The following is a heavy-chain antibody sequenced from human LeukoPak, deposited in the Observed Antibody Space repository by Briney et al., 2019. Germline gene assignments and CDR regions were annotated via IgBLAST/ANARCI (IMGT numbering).Heavy chain of an antibody. CDR3: ARGYFDYYFDY. CDR1: GYTFTGFY. V-gene: IGHV1-2*04. J-gene: IGHJ4*02. D-gene: IGHD3-9*01. Sequence: ASVKVSCKASGYTFTGFYMHWVRQAPGQGLEWMGWISPNSGGTNYAQKFQGWVTMTRDTSISTAYMELSTLRSDDTAVYYCARGYFDYYFDYWGQGTLVTVSS. CDR2: ISPNSGGT.